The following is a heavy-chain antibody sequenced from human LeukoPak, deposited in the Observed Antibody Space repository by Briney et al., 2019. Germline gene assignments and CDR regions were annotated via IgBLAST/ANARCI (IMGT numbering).Heavy chain of an antibody. CDR1: EFTFSNYA. CDR2: IIGSGFST. Sequence: PGGSLRLSCAASEFTFSNYALSWVRQAPGKGLDWVSTIIGSGFSTYYADSVKGRFTISRDNSKNTLYLQMNSLRAEDTAVYYCAKDTYSSGWRNPFDYWGQGTLVTVS. CDR3: AKDTYSSGWRNPFDY. V-gene: IGHV3-23*01. D-gene: IGHD6-19*01. J-gene: IGHJ4*02.